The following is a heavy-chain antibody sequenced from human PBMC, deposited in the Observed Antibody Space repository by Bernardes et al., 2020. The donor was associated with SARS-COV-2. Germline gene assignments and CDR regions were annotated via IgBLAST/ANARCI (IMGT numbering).Heavy chain of an antibody. Sequence: SETLSLTCGVSGGSFEGYFWSWIRQSPKKGLEFIGEVIDTGSSNYNPSLKRRVTLSADKSKRQFSLNLSSLTAADNGLYYCARRCIGVTVWFDVWGQGILVTVSS. J-gene: IGHJ5*02. CDR3: ARRCIGVTVWFDV. CDR1: GGSFEGYF. CDR2: VIDTGSS. V-gene: IGHV4-34*12. D-gene: IGHD2-21*02.